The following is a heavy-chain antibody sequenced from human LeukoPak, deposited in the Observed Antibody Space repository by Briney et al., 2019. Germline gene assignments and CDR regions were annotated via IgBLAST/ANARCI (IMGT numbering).Heavy chain of an antibody. CDR1: GYSFTNYA. Sequence: GASVKVSCKASGYSFTNYAMHWVRQSPGQRLEWMGWINAGNGNTRYSQEVQGRVTITRDTSTSTVYMELSSLRSEDTAVYYCARDYYDILTGYSLIDYWGQGTLVTVSS. CDR2: INAGNGNT. CDR3: ARDYYDILTGYSLIDY. J-gene: IGHJ4*02. V-gene: IGHV1-3*03. D-gene: IGHD3-9*01.